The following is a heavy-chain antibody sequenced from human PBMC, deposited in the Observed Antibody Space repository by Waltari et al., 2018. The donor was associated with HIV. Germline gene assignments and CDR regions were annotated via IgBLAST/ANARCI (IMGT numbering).Heavy chain of an antibody. CDR1: GLTSRNYG. CDR2: ISFDGSKQ. J-gene: IGHJ4*02. D-gene: IGHD1-1*01. Sequence: QVQLVESGGGGVQPGRSLRLSCVASGLTSRNYGIPWVRQAPGNGLEWVAVISFDGSKQYYADSVRGRFTISRDNSKKKVFLQMNSLRLDDSALYYCATGQQVWETWSQLDYWGQGTLVIVSS. V-gene: IGHV3-30*03. CDR3: ATGQQVWETWSQLDY.